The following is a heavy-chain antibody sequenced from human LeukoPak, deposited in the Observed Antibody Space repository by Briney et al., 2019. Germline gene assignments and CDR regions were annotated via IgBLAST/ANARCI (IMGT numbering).Heavy chain of an antibody. CDR1: GGSISSYY. D-gene: IGHD3-10*01. V-gene: IGHV4-59*01. CDR3: ARLASLYGSGSYDY. J-gene: IGHJ4*02. CDR2: IYYSGST. Sequence: PSETLSLTCTVSGGSISSYYWSWIRQPPGKGLEWIGYIYYSGSTNYNPSLKSRVTISVDKSKNQFSLKLSSVTAADTAVYYCARLASLYGSGSYDYWGQGTLVTVSS.